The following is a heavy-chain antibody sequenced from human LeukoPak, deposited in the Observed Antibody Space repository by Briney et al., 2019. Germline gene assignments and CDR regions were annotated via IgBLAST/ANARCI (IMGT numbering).Heavy chain of an antibody. D-gene: IGHD1-1*01. Sequence: PSQTLSLTCTVSGGSISSGGYYWSWIRQHPGKGLEWLVYIYYSGSTYYNPSLKSRVTISVDTSKNQFSLKLSSVTAADTAVYYCARVTPTGTFYYYYGMDVWGQGTTVTVSS. CDR3: ARVTPTGTFYYYYGMDV. CDR1: GGSISSGGYY. J-gene: IGHJ6*02. V-gene: IGHV4-31*03. CDR2: IYYSGST.